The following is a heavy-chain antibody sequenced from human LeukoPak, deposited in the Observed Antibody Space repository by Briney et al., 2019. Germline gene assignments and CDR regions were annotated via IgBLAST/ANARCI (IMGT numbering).Heavy chain of an antibody. V-gene: IGHV4-59*01. CDR3: ARDHGSSWYGADY. J-gene: IGHJ4*02. CDR2: IYYSGST. D-gene: IGHD6-13*01. CDR1: GGSISSYY. Sequence: SETLSLTCTVPGGSISSYYWSWIRQPPGKGLEWIGYIYYSGSTNYNPSLKRRVTISVDTSKNQFSLKLSSVTAADTAVYYCARDHGSSWYGADYWGQGTLVTVSS.